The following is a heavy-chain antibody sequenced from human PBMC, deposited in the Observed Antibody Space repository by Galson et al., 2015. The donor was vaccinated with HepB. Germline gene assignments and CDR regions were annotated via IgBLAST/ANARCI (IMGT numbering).Heavy chain of an antibody. Sequence: PALVKPTQTLTLTCTFSGFSIANHGVGVGWIRQPPGKALEWLAIIYWDNDKRYRPSLNNRLSITKDPSNNLVVLIMTNMDPEDSATYYCAHVVITYGGVIGNDAFDVWGQGTVVTVSS. CDR3: AHVVITYGGVIGNDAFDV. D-gene: IGHD3-16*02. CDR1: GFSIANHGVG. V-gene: IGHV2-5*02. CDR2: IYWDNDK. J-gene: IGHJ3*01.